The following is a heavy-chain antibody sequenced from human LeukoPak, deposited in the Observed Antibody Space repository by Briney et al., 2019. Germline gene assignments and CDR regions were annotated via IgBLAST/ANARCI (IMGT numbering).Heavy chain of an antibody. CDR2: ISAYNGDT. J-gene: IGHJ6*02. CDR1: GYTFTSYG. Sequence: ASVKVSCKASGYTFTSYGISWVRQAPGQGLEWMGWISAYNGDTNYTQKLQGRVTMTTDTATTTAYMELRSLRSDDTAVYYCAREGGYSGYDLSRYYYYYGMDVWGQGTTVTVSS. D-gene: IGHD5-12*01. V-gene: IGHV1-18*01. CDR3: AREGGYSGYDLSRYYYYYGMDV.